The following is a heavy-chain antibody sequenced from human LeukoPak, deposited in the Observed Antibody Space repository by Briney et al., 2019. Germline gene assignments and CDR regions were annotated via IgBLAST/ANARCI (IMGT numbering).Heavy chain of an antibody. V-gene: IGHV1-2*02. Sequence: GASVKVSCKASGYIFTGYYIHWVRQAPGQGLEWMGWINPNSGDADYAQKFQGRVTLTGDTAITTAYMTLSRLRFDDTAFYYCARGPLEYCSGGTCYSGRNWLDPWGQGTLVTVSS. CDR3: ARGPLEYCSGGTCYSGRNWLDP. D-gene: IGHD2-15*01. J-gene: IGHJ5*02. CDR1: GYIFTGYY. CDR2: INPNSGDA.